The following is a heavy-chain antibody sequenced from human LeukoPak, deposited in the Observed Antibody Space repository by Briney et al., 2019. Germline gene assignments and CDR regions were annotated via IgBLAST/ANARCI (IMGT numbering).Heavy chain of an antibody. CDR2: IYHSGST. Sequence: SETLSFTCSVSGYAISSGYFWGWIRQPPGKGLEWIGTIYHSGSTYYNPSLKSRVTISVDTSKNQFSLKLSSVTAADTAVYYCARLKYYYDSSGSRAEYFQHWGQGTLVTASS. V-gene: IGHV4-38-2*02. CDR3: ARLKYYYDSSGSRAEYFQH. CDR1: GYAISSGYF. D-gene: IGHD3-22*01. J-gene: IGHJ1*01.